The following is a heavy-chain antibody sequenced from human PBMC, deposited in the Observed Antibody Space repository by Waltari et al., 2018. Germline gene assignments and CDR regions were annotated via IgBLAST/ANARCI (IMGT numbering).Heavy chain of an antibody. CDR2: LYSAGST. CDR1: GFSVTNKY. CDR3: ESMTYHYDSDGLLTDVIDL. D-gene: IGHD3-9*01. Sequence: DVQVVESGGGLVQPGGSLRLSCAASGFSVTNKYMNWVRRAPGKERALVTTLYSAGSTYHADSVQGRFTVSRDNFSNTLYLQMNSLRAEDTAVYYCESMTYHYDSDGLLTDVIDLWGQGTKVTVSS. V-gene: IGHV3-66*02. J-gene: IGHJ3*01.